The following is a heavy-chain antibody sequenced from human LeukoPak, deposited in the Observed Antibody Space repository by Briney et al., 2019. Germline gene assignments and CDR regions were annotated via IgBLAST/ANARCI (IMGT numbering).Heavy chain of an antibody. D-gene: IGHD2-21*02. CDR1: GVSISSSSYC. CDR2: IYYSGST. V-gene: IGHV4-61*05. J-gene: IGHJ3*02. Sequence: TSETLSLTCTVSGVSISSSSYCWGWIRQPPGKGLEWIGYIYYSGSTNYNPSLKSRVTISVDTSKNQFSLKLSSVTAADTAVYYCARLFRTRFNAVVTADFDIWGQGTMVTVSS. CDR3: ARLFRTRFNAVVTADFDI.